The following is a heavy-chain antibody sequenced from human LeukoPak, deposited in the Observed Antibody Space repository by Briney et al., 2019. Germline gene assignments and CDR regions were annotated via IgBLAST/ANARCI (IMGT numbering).Heavy chain of an antibody. CDR1: GFTFNRSW. Sequence: PGGSLRLSCAASGFTFNRSWMHWARQAPGKGLEWVSGISWNSGSIGYADSVKGRFTISRDNAKNSLYLQMNSLRAEDTALYYCAKGQHYYYYYMDVWGKGTTVTVSS. CDR2: ISWNSGSI. CDR3: AKGQHYYYYYMDV. V-gene: IGHV3-9*01. D-gene: IGHD5-18*01. J-gene: IGHJ6*03.